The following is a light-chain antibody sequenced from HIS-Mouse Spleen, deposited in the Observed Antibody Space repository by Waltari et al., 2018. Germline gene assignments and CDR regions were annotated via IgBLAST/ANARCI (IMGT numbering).Light chain of an antibody. V-gene: IGLV3-27*01. Sequence: SYELTQPSSVSVSPGQTARITCSGDVLAKKYARWFQQKPGQAPVLVIYKDSEPPSGIPGRFSGSSSGTTVTLTISGAQVEDEADYYCYSAADNNWVFGGGTKLTVL. CDR3: YSAADNNWV. CDR1: VLAKKY. CDR2: KDS. J-gene: IGLJ3*02.